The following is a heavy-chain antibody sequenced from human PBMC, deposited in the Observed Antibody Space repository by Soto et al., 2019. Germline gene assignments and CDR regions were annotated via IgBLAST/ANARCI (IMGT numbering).Heavy chain of an antibody. V-gene: IGHV3-74*01. CDR2: INADGTST. J-gene: IGHJ4*02. Sequence: GSLRLSCAASVFTFSKSWVHWVLQVSGKGLEWVSRINADGTSTSYADSVKGRFTISRDNAKNTLYLHVNSLRAEDTAVYYCVKVLARGVGVPRFYFDSWGQGALVTVSS. D-gene: IGHD2-2*01. CDR1: VFTFSKSW. CDR3: VKVLARGVGVPRFYFDS.